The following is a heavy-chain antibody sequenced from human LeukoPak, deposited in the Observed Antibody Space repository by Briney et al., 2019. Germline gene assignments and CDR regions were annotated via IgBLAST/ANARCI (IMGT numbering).Heavy chain of an antibody. CDR1: GFSFSDYW. CDR3: ARDDSSGSVNY. D-gene: IGHD3-22*01. Sequence: GGSLRLSCAASGFSFSDYWMNWVRQAPGKGLEWVAVIWYDGSNKYYADSVKGRFTISRDNSKNTLYLQMNSLRAEDTAVYYCARDDSSGSVNYWGQGTLVTVSS. CDR2: IWYDGSNK. J-gene: IGHJ4*02. V-gene: IGHV3-33*08.